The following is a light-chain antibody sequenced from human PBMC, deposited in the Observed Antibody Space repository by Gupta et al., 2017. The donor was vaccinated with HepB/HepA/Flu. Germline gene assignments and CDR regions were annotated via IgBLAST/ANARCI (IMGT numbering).Light chain of an antibody. CDR3: QSYDSSLVV. CDR2: GNS. CDR1: SSNIGAGYD. J-gene: IGLJ2*01. V-gene: IGLV1-40*01. Sequence: QSVLPQPPSVSGAPGQRVTISCTGSSSNIGAGYDVHWYQQLPGTAPKLLIYGNSNRPSGVPDRFSGSKSGTSASLAITGLQAEDESDYYCQSYDSSLVVFGGGTKLTVL.